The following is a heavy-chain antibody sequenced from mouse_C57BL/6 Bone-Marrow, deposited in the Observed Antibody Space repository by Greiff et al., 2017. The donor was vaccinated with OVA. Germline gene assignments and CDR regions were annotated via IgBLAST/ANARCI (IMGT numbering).Heavy chain of an antibody. Sequence: QVQLQQSGAELVRPGASVTLSCKASGYTFTDYEMHWVKQTPVHGLEWIGAIDPETGGTAYNQKFKGKAILTADKSSSTAYMELRSLTSEDSAVYYCTMGDGYYGLFAYWGQGTLVTVSA. J-gene: IGHJ3*01. CDR3: TMGDGYYGLFAY. CDR2: IDPETGGT. V-gene: IGHV1-15*01. D-gene: IGHD2-3*01. CDR1: GYTFTDYE.